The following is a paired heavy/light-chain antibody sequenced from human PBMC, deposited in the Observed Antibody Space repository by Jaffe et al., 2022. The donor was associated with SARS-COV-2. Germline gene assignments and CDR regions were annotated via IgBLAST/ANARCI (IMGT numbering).Heavy chain of an antibody. CDR2: IKSKTDGGTT. D-gene: IGHD4-17*01. Sequence: EVQLVESGGGLVKPGGSLRLSCAASGFTFSNAWMSWVRQAPGKGLEWVGRIKSKTDGGTTDYAAPVKGRFTISRDDSKNTLYLQMNSLKTEDTAVYYCTTGLEDDYGVLTYSPDYSYFDYWGQGTLVTVSS. J-gene: IGHJ4*02. CDR1: GFTFSNAW. CDR3: TTGLEDDYGVLTYSPDYSYFDY. V-gene: IGHV3-15*01.
Light chain of an antibody. V-gene: IGKV3-20*01. CDR2: GAS. Sequence: EIVLTQSPGTLSLSPGERATLSCRASQSVSSSYLAWYQQKPGQAPRLLIYGASSRATGIPDRFSGSGSGTDFTLTISRLEPEDFAVYYCQQYGSSPPVTFGQGTKLEIK. J-gene: IGKJ2*01. CDR3: QQYGSSPPVT. CDR1: QSVSSSY.